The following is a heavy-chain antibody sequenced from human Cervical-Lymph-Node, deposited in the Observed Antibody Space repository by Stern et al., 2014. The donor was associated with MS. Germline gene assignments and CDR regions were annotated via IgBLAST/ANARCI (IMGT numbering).Heavy chain of an antibody. Sequence: QVQLVQSGGGLVQPGRSLRLSCAASGFTFSSYGMHWVRQAPGKGLEWVAVISYDGSNKYYADSVKGRFTISRDNSKNTLYLQMNSLRAEDTAVYYCAKDYGDYIPPYYFDYWGQGTLVTVSS. D-gene: IGHD4-17*01. CDR3: AKDYGDYIPPYYFDY. CDR2: ISYDGSNK. V-gene: IGHV3-30*18. J-gene: IGHJ4*02. CDR1: GFTFSSYG.